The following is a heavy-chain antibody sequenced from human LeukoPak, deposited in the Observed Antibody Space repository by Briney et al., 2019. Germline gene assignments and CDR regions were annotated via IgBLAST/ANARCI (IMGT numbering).Heavy chain of an antibody. CDR1: GGSISSYY. CDR2: IYYSGST. V-gene: IGHV4-59*01. CDR3: ARDPGQLWSFDY. D-gene: IGHD5-18*01. Sequence: SETLSLTCTVSGGSISSYYWSWIRQPPGKGLEWIGYIYYSGSTNYNPSLKSRVTISVDTSKNQFSLKLSSVTAADTAVYYCARDPGQLWSFDYWGQGTLVTVSS. J-gene: IGHJ4*02.